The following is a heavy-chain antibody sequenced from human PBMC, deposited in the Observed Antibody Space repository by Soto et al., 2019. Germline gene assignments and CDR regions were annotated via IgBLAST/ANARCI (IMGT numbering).Heavy chain of an antibody. D-gene: IGHD3-10*01. CDR2: INPILSMS. J-gene: IGHJ4*02. CDR3: ASSYGSGYRAFDY. V-gene: IGHV1-69*02. CDR1: GDTFTFYS. Sequence: QVQLVQSGAEVKRPGSSVKVSCKASGDTFTFYSINWVRQAPGLGLERMGRINPILSMSNYAQRFQGRVRMTADKSTSTAYMELSSLRSEDTAIYYCASSYGSGYRAFDYWGQGALVTVSS.